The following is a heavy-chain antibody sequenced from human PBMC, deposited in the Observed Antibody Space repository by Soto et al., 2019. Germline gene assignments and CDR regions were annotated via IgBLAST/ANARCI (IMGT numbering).Heavy chain of an antibody. J-gene: IGHJ3*02. V-gene: IGHV1-18*04. CDR1: GYTFTSYG. Sequence: ASVKVSCKASGYTFTSYGISWVRQAPGQGLEWMGWISAYNGNTNYAQKLQGRVTMTTDTSTSTAYMELRSLRSDDTAVYYCARVPLRYFDWLLPGHDAFDIWGQGTMVTVSS. D-gene: IGHD3-9*01. CDR2: ISAYNGNT. CDR3: ARVPLRYFDWLLPGHDAFDI.